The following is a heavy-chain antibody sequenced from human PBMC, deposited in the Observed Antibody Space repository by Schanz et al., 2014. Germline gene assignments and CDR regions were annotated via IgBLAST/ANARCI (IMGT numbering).Heavy chain of an antibody. D-gene: IGHD6-13*01. Sequence: VQLVESGAEVKKPGASVKVSCKVSGYTLTDLSMHWVRQAPGKGLEWMGGFDPEDVETIYAQKFQGRVTMTEDTSTDTAYMELSSLRSEDTAVYYCATDHIAAAGSQYFYYYGMGVWGQGTTVTVSS. CDR3: ATDHIAAAGSQYFYYYGMGV. CDR1: GYTLTDLS. J-gene: IGHJ6*02. V-gene: IGHV1-24*01. CDR2: FDPEDVET.